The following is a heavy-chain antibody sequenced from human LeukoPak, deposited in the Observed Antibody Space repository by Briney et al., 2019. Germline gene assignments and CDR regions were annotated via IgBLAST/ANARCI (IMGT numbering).Heavy chain of an antibody. D-gene: IGHD6-13*01. Sequence: GESLKISCKGSGYSFTSYWIGWVRQMPGKGLEWMGIIYPGDSDTRYSPSFQGQVTISADKSISTAYLQWSSLKASDSAMYYCASKKGTQAAADSFDYWGQGTLVTVS. CDR3: ASKKGTQAAADSFDY. J-gene: IGHJ4*02. CDR1: GYSFTSYW. V-gene: IGHV5-51*01. CDR2: IYPGDSDT.